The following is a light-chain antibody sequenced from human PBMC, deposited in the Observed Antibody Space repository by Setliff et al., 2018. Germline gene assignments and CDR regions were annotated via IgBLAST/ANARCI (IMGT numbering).Light chain of an antibody. Sequence: QSVLTQPASVSGSPGQSITISCTGTRSDVGGYNYVSWYQEHPGKVPKLMIYEVSNRPSGVSNRFSGSKSGNTASLTISRLQTEDEADYYCTSYTRSDSYVFGTGTKVTVL. V-gene: IGLV2-14*01. CDR2: EVS. J-gene: IGLJ1*01. CDR3: TSYTRSDSYV. CDR1: RSDVGGYNY.